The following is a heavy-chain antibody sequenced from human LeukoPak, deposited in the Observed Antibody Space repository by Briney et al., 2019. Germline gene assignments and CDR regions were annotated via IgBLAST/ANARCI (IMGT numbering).Heavy chain of an antibody. J-gene: IGHJ6*02. CDR1: GYTFTSYD. D-gene: IGHD2-2*01. CDR2: MNPNSGNT. V-gene: IGHV1-8*01. CDR3: ARGLRYCSSTSCYGAVWGYYYYGMDV. Sequence: ASVKVSCKASGYTFTSYDINWARHATGQGLEWMGWMNPNSGNTGYAQKFQGRVTMTRNTSISTAYMELSSLRSEDTVVYYCARGLRYCSSTSCYGAVWGYYYYGMDVWGQGTTATVSS.